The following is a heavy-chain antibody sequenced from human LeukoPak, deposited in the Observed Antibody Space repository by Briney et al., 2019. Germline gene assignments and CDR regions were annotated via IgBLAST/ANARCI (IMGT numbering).Heavy chain of an antibody. J-gene: IGHJ4*02. Sequence: SETLSLTCSVSGGSISSSNYYWGWIRQPPGKRPEWIGIIYYSGSTSYNPSLKSRVTISIDTSKNQFSLKLTSVTAADTAVYYCAGPLLTYYSDSSAYSWGQGTLVTVSS. D-gene: IGHD3-22*01. V-gene: IGHV4-39*01. CDR2: IYYSGST. CDR3: AGPLLTYYSDSSAYS. CDR1: GGSISSSNYY.